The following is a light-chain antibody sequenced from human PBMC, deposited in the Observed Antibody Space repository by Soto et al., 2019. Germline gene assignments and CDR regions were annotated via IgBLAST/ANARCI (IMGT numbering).Light chain of an antibody. Sequence: ALTQPPSASGSPGQSVTISCTGTGSDVGGYNFVSWYQHHPGKAPKLMIYEVTRRPSGVPDRFSGSKSGNTASLTVSGLLAEDEADYYCASYAGGNQVFGTGTKLTVL. CDR1: GSDVGGYNF. V-gene: IGLV2-8*01. CDR3: ASYAGGNQV. CDR2: EVT. J-gene: IGLJ1*01.